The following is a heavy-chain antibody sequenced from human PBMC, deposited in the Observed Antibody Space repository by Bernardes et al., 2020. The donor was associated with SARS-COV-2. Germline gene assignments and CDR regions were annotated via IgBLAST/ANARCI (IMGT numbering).Heavy chain of an antibody. CDR1: GFSLSTSGVG. Sequence: GPTLVKPTQTLTLTCTFSGFSLSTSGVGVGWIRQPPGKALEWLALIYWDDDKRYSPSLKSRLTITKDTSKNQVVLTMTNMDPVDTATYYCAHRQQQLVPADAFDIWGQGTMVTVSS. D-gene: IGHD6-13*01. J-gene: IGHJ3*02. CDR3: AHRQQQLVPADAFDI. V-gene: IGHV2-5*02. CDR2: IYWDDDK.